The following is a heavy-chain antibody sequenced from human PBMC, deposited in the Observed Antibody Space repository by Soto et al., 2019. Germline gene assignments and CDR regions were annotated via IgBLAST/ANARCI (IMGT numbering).Heavy chain of an antibody. CDR3: ARQGVRIFGVVSYAFDI. V-gene: IGHV4-59*08. CDR1: GGSISSYY. J-gene: IGHJ3*02. Sequence: PSETLSLTCTVSGGSISSYYWSWIRQPPGKGLEWIGYIYYSGSTNYNHSLKSRDNISEDTSKNQFSLKLNSVTAADTVVYYFARQGVRIFGVVSYAFDIWGQGTMVTVSS. D-gene: IGHD3-3*01. CDR2: IYYSGST.